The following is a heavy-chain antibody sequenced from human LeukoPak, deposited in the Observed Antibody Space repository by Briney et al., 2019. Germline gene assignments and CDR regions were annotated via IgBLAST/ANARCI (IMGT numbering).Heavy chain of an antibody. D-gene: IGHD5-18*01. CDR2: ISGSGGST. V-gene: IGHV3-23*01. Sequence: GGSLRLSCAASGFTFSSFAMSWVRQAPGKGLEWVSAISGSGGSTYYADSVKGRFTISRNNSKNTLYLQMNSLRAEDTAVYYCAKVGRGYSYGSNDYWGQGTLVTVSS. CDR1: GFTFSSFA. J-gene: IGHJ4*02. CDR3: AKVGRGYSYGSNDY.